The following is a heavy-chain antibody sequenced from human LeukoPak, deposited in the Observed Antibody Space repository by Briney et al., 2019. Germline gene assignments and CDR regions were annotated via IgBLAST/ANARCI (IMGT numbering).Heavy chain of an antibody. CDR3: AKDPNGDYIGTFEM. Sequence: GGSLRLSCTTSKFNFNSYGMTWVRQAPGRGLGWVSSISGSGGSTQYVASVQGRFTISRDNSKNTLYLQMNSLRAEDTAIYYCAKDPNGDYIGTFEMWGQGTMVTVSS. D-gene: IGHD4-17*01. CDR2: ISGSGGST. J-gene: IGHJ3*02. CDR1: KFNFNSYG. V-gene: IGHV3-23*01.